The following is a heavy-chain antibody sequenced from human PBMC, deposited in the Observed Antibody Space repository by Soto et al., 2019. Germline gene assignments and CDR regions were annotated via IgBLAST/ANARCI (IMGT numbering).Heavy chain of an antibody. CDR3: AKAPGAYYYGSGSPEYFQH. D-gene: IGHD3-10*01. J-gene: IGHJ1*01. V-gene: IGHV3-15*07. CDR1: GFTFSNAW. Sequence: PGGSLRLSCAASGFTFSNAWMNWVRQAPGKGLEWVGRIKSKTDGGTTDYAAPVKGRFTISRDDSKNTLYLQMNSLKAEDTAVYYCAKAPGAYYYGSGSPEYFQHWGQGTLVTVSS. CDR2: IKSKTDGGTT.